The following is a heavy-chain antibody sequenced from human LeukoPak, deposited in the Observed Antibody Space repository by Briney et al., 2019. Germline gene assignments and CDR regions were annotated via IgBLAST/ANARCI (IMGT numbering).Heavy chain of an antibody. D-gene: IGHD6-6*01. V-gene: IGHV3-23*01. Sequence: GGSLRLSCAASGFTFSSYAMSWVRQAPGKGLEWVSAISGSGGSTYYADSVKGRFTISRDNSKNTLYVQMNSLRAEDTAVYYYAKVTDSSSAGSDYWGQGTLVTVSS. CDR3: AKVTDSSSAGSDY. CDR2: ISGSGGST. CDR1: GFTFSSYA. J-gene: IGHJ4*02.